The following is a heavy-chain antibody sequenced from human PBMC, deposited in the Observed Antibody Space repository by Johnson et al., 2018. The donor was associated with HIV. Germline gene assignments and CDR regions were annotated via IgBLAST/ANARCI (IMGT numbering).Heavy chain of an antibody. CDR2: IRYDGSNK. Sequence: QVQLMESGGGVVQPGRSLRLSCAASGFTFSSYGMHWVRQAPGKGLEWVAFIRYDGSNKYYADSVKGRFTISRDNSKNTLYLQMNSLRAEDTAVYYCAKGFPGAGWVGATDYAFDIWCQGTMVTVSS. V-gene: IGHV3-30*02. J-gene: IGHJ3*02. CDR1: GFTFSSYG. D-gene: IGHD1-26*01. CDR3: AKGFPGAGWVGATDYAFDI.